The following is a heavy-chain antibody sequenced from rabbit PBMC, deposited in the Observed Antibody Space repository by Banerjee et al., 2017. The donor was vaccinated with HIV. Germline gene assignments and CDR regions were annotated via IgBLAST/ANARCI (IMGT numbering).Heavy chain of an antibody. D-gene: IGHD4-1*01. CDR2: IYTGSGFT. Sequence: QQQLVESGGGLVKPGGTLTLTCTVSGFSFTSSYYMCWVRQAPGKGLEWIGCIYTGSGFTYYATWAKGRFTISKTSSTTVTLQMTSLTAADTATYFCVRTIVVAGVHNLWGQGTLVTVS. V-gene: IGHV1S45*01. J-gene: IGHJ4*01. CDR3: VRTIVVAGVHNL. CDR1: GFSFTSSYY.